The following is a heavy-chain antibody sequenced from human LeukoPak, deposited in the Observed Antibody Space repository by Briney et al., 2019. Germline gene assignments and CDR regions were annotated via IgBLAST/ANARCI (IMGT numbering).Heavy chain of an antibody. D-gene: IGHD1-14*01. J-gene: IGHJ6*02. CDR1: GFTFSSYS. V-gene: IGHV3-21*01. Sequence: GSLRLSCAASGFTFSSYSMNWVRQAPGKGLEWVSSISSSSSYIYYTDSVKGRFTISRDNAKNSLYLQMNSLRAEDTAVYYCAREGGRTYYYYGMDVWGQGTTVTVSS. CDR3: AREGGRTYYYYGMDV. CDR2: ISSSSSYI.